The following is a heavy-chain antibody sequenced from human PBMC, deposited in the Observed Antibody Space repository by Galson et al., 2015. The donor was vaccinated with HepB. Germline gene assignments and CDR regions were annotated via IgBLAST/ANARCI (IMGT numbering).Heavy chain of an antibody. CDR3: ATSVETSTDVDY. D-gene: IGHD5-18*01. J-gene: IGHJ4*02. CDR1: GDTFSSLY. CDR2: IIPVFNIT. Sequence: SVKVSCKASGDTFSSLYISWVRQAPGQGLEWMGRIIPVFNITNYARKFLGRVMIIKDKSTGTTYMELSSLRSEDTAVYYCATSVETSTDVDYWGQGTLVTVSS. V-gene: IGHV1-69*02.